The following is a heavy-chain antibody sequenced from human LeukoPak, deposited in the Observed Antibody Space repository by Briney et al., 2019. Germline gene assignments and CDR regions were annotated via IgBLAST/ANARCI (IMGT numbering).Heavy chain of an antibody. CDR3: ARLNTDYGDGYHLYLDV. CDR2: IYYSGST. J-gene: IGHJ6*03. Sequence: SGTLSLTCVVSGDSISDYYWTWIRQPPGKGLEWLGYIYYSGSTSYNPSLESRITMSVDTSKNQFSLKLTSVTAADTADYYCARLNTDYGDGYHLYLDVWGKGTTVTVSS. V-gene: IGHV4-59*01. CDR1: GDSISDYY. D-gene: IGHD4-17*01.